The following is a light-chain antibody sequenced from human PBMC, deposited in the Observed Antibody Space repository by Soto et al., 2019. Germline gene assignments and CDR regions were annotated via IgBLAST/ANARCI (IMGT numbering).Light chain of an antibody. J-gene: IGLJ3*02. V-gene: IGLV2-14*01. CDR3: TSYTTASTWV. Sequence: QSALTQPASVSGSPGQSITISCIGTNSDIGYYNFVSWYQQHPGKAPKLLISEVTNRPSGISNRFSGSKSGYTASLTISGLQAEDESDYYCTSYTTASTWVFGGGTKLTVL. CDR2: EVT. CDR1: NSDIGYYNF.